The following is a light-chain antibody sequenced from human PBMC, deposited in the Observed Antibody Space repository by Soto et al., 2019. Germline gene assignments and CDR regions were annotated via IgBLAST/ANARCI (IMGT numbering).Light chain of an antibody. CDR3: QVWDRTTDFVV. Sequence: SYELTQPPSVSVAPGQTATFTCGGDKIGTKSVHWHQQKPGQAPVLVVYDDTDRPSGIPERFPGSKSGNTVTLTISRVEAGDEADYYCQVWDRTTDFVVFGGGTKVTVL. V-gene: IGLV3-21*02. J-gene: IGLJ2*01. CDR1: KIGTKS. CDR2: DDT.